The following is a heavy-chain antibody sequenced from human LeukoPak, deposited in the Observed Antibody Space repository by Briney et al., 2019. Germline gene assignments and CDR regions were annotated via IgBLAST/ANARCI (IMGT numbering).Heavy chain of an antibody. V-gene: IGHV3-7*03. Sequence: GGSLRLSCAVSGFSFTTYWMSWVRQAPGKGLEWAANIKHDGSEKYYVDSVKGRFTISRDNAKNSLSLQMNSLTAEDTAVYYCARGRYCSGGSCYFDQWGQGTLVTVSS. D-gene: IGHD2-15*01. J-gene: IGHJ4*02. CDR2: IKHDGSEK. CDR1: GFSFTTYW. CDR3: ARGRYCSGGSCYFDQ.